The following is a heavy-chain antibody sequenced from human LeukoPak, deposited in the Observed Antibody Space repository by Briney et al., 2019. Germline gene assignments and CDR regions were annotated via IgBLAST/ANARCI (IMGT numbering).Heavy chain of an antibody. V-gene: IGHV3-30*04. CDR2: ISYDGSNK. CDR1: GFTFSNYA. Sequence: GGSLRLSCAASGFTFSNYAMHWVRQAPGKGLEWVAVISYDGSNKYYADSVKGRFTISRDNSKNTLYLQMNSLRAEDTAVYYCARESAMVVSSSSTDYWGQGTLVTVSS. CDR3: ARESAMVVSSSSTDY. J-gene: IGHJ4*02. D-gene: IGHD6-6*01.